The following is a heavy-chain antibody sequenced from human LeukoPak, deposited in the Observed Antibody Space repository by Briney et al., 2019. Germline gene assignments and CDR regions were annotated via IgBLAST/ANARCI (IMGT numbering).Heavy chain of an antibody. CDR3: ARGGGLVPLDY. Sequence: NPSETLSLTCIVSGGSISSSIYYWAWVRQPPGKGLEWIGTVFYNGATQYSPSLRSRVTISIDTSTNQFSLKLTSVTAADTALYYCARGGGLVPLDYWGQGTLVTVSS. D-gene: IGHD6-19*01. J-gene: IGHJ4*02. CDR1: GGSISSSIYY. V-gene: IGHV4-39*07. CDR2: VFYNGAT.